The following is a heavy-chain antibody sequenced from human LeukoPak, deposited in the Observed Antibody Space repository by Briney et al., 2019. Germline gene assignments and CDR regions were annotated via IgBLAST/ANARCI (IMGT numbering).Heavy chain of an antibody. Sequence: SETLSLTCTVSGGSISSYYWSWIRQPPGKGLEWIGYIYTSGSTNYNPSLKSRVTISVDTSKNQFSLKLSSATAADTAVYYCARLSGVVVISYFDYWGQGTLVTVSS. CDR2: IYTSGST. J-gene: IGHJ4*02. CDR3: ARLSGVVVISYFDY. CDR1: GGSISSYY. D-gene: IGHD3-22*01. V-gene: IGHV4-4*09.